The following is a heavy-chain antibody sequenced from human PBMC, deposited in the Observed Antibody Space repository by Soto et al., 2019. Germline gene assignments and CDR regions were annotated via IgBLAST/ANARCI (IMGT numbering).Heavy chain of an antibody. CDR1: GYTFTSYA. CDR2: INAGNGNT. V-gene: IGHV1-3*01. J-gene: IGHJ4*02. CDR3: ARPSYSSGRYYFDY. Sequence: ASVKVSCNASGYTFTSYAMHLVRQAPGQRLEWMGWINAGNGNTKYSQKFQGRVTITRDTSASTAYMELSSLRSEDTAVYYCARPSYSSGRYYFDYWGQGTLVTVSS. D-gene: IGHD6-19*01.